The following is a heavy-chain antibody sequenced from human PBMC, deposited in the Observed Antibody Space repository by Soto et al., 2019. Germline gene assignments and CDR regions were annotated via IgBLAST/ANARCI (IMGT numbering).Heavy chain of an antibody. CDR2: IYYSGST. J-gene: IGHJ6*03. Sequence: ASETLSLTCTVSGGSISSYYWSWIRQPPGKGLEWIGYIYYSGSTNYNPSLKSRVTISVDTSKNQFSLKLSSVTAADTAVYYCARGGPSGSYYYYYMDVWGKGTTVTVSS. V-gene: IGHV4-59*01. CDR3: ARGGPSGSYYYYYMDV. CDR1: GGSISSYY. D-gene: IGHD1-26*01.